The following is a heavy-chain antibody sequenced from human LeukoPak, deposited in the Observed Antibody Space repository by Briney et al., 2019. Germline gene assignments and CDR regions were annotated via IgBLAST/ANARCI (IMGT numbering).Heavy chain of an antibody. CDR2: ISGSGDST. V-gene: IGHV3-23*01. CDR1: GFTFSSYA. CDR3: VREMGSGTHYCLEF. Sequence: GGSLRLSCAASGFTFSSYAMSWVRQAPGKGLEWVSAISGSGDSTYYADSVKGRFTISRDNSKNTLYLQMNSLRADDTAIYYCVREMGSGTHYCLEFWGQGALVTVSA. J-gene: IGHJ4*02. D-gene: IGHD3-10*01.